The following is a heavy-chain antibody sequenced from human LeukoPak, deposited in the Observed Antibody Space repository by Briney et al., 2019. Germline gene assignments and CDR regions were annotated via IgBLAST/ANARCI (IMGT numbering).Heavy chain of an antibody. V-gene: IGHV1-69*04. D-gene: IGHD1-26*01. CDR2: IIPILGIA. CDR3: ARDLTSGPTDY. J-gene: IGHJ4*02. Sequence: ASVKVSCKASGGTFSSYAISWVRQAPGQGLEWMGRIIPILGIANYAQKFQGRVTITADKSTSTAYMELSSLRSEDAAVYYCARDLTSGPTDYWGQGTLVTVSS. CDR1: GGTFSSYA.